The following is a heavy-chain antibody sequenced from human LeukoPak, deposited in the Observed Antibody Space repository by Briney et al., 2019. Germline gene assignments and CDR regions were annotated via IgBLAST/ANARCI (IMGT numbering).Heavy chain of an antibody. CDR1: GYTFTSYG. D-gene: IGHD5-12*01. CDR2: ISAYNGNT. J-gene: IGHJ4*02. CDR3: AREGDSGYDWGYYFDY. Sequence: ASVKVSCKASGYTFTSYGISWVRQASGQGLEWMGWISAYNGNTNYAQKLQGRVTMTTDTSTSTAYMELRSLRSDDTAVYYCAREGDSGYDWGYYFDYWGQGTLVTVSS. V-gene: IGHV1-18*01.